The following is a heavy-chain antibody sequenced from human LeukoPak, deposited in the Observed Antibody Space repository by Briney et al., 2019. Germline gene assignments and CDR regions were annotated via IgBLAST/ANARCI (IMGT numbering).Heavy chain of an antibody. Sequence: SSETLSLTCAVYGGSFSGYYWSWIRQPPGKGLEWIGEINHSGSTNYNPSLKSRVTISVDTSKNQFSLKLSSVTAADTAVYYCARHPVLLWSYEDYFDYWGQGTLVTVSS. CDR1: GGSFSGYY. CDR2: INHSGST. CDR3: ARHPVLLWSYEDYFDY. J-gene: IGHJ4*02. D-gene: IGHD3-10*01. V-gene: IGHV4-34*01.